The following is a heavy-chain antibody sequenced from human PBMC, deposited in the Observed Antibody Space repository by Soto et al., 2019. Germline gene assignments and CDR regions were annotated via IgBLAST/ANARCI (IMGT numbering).Heavy chain of an antibody. CDR3: ARESRITIFGVIYSPFYF. CDR2: NHYSGNT. J-gene: IGHJ4*02. V-gene: IGHV4-30-4*01. Sequence: SATLSLTCSVSGDSIGGGDYSWTSIRQPPGKGLEWIGHNHYSGNTYSNPSLKSRVTISVDRSKNQLSLRLTSVTAADTAVVYCARESRITIFGVIYSPFYFWGQGTLVTVSS. CDR1: GDSIGGGDYS. D-gene: IGHD3-3*01.